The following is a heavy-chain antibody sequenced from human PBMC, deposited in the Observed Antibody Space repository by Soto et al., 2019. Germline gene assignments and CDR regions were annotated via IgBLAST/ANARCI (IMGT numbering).Heavy chain of an antibody. CDR2: ISSSSSYI. CDR3: ARDIPRWYYDSSAPTRSQGSNYYYYGMDV. D-gene: IGHD3-22*01. CDR1: GFTFSSYS. V-gene: IGHV3-21*01. J-gene: IGHJ6*02. Sequence: PGGSLRLSCAASGFTFSSYSMNWVRQAPGKGLEWVSSISSSSSYIYYADSVKGRFTISRDNAKNSLYLQMNSLRAEDTAVYYCARDIPRWYYDSSAPTRSQGSNYYYYGMDVWGQGTTVTVSS.